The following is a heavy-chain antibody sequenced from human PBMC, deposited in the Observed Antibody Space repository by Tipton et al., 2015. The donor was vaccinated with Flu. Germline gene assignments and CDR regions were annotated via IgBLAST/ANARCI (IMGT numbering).Heavy chain of an antibody. V-gene: IGHV4-31*02. D-gene: IGHD4-11*01. CDR3: ARRDYSNYVSVPKNWFDP. CDR1: GGSISSGGYY. CDR2: IYDSGST. Sequence: LRLSCTVSGGSISSGGYYWSWIRQHPGKGLEWIGYIYDSGSTYHNPSLKSRVTISVDASKNQFSLRLSSVTAADTAVYYCARRDYSNYVSVPKNWFDPWGQGTLVTVSS. J-gene: IGHJ5*02.